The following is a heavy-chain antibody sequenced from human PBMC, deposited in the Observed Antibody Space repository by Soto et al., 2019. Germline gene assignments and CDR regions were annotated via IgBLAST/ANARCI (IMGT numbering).Heavy chain of an antibody. Sequence: EVQLVESGGGLVQPGGSLRVSCTASGFIFNSYWMSWVRQAPGKGLEWVANIKEDGSETYYVDSVKGRFTISRENAKNSLYLQMHSLRAEDTAVYYCARRGDDFDYWGQGTQVTVAS. CDR1: GFIFNSYW. CDR2: IKEDGSET. CDR3: ARRGDDFDY. J-gene: IGHJ4*02. V-gene: IGHV3-7*01. D-gene: IGHD4-17*01.